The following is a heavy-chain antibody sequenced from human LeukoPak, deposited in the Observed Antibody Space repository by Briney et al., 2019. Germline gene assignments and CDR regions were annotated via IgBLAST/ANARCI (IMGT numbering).Heavy chain of an antibody. CDR2: INPNSGGT. CDR3: ARDLGESSSWYHADYYYYYMDV. V-gene: IGHV1-2*02. CDR1: GYTFTGYY. J-gene: IGHJ6*03. D-gene: IGHD6-13*01. Sequence: GASVKVSCKASGYTFTGYYMHWVRQAPGQGLEWMGWINPNSGGTNYAQKFQGRVTMTRDTSISTAYMELSRLRSDDTAVYYCARDLGESSSWYHADYYYYYMDVWGKGTTVTVSS.